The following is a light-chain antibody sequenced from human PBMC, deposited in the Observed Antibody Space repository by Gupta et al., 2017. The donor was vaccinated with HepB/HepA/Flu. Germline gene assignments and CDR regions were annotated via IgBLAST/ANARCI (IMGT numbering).Light chain of an antibody. V-gene: IGKV1-5*03. CDR1: QAIVDW. J-gene: IGKJ4*01. CDR2: KAS. CDR3: QQYESFPLT. Sequence: DIQMSQSPSTLSASVGDRVTITCRASQAIVDWLAWYQQNPGKDPKLLIYKASTLQGGVPWRFSGSGSGTVFTLTISSLQADDAATYYCQQYESFPLTFGGGTKVEL.